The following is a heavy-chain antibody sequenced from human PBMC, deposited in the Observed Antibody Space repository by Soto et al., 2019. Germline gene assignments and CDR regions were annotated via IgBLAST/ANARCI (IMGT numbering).Heavy chain of an antibody. J-gene: IGHJ4*02. D-gene: IGHD2-15*01. Sequence: QVQLVQSGAEVKKPGASVKVSCKASGYTFISHGISWVRQAPGQGLEWMGWISGYNGNTNYAQKLQGRVTMTTDTSTTTAYMELRSLRSDDTAVYSCASGGGGGYCSGGSCYADYWGQGTLVTVSS. CDR1: GYTFISHG. V-gene: IGHV1-18*01. CDR3: ASGGGGGYCSGGSCYADY. CDR2: ISGYNGNT.